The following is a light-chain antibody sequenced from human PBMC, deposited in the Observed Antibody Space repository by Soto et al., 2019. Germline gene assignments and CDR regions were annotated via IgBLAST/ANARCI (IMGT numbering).Light chain of an antibody. Sequence: EIVLTQSPGTLSLSPGERATLSCRASQSVSSSYLAWYQQKPGQAPRLLIYGASSRATGIPDRFSGSGSGTAFTLTISRLEPEDFAVYYCQQYCSSPPGTFGQGTKLEIK. CDR1: QSVSSSY. J-gene: IGKJ2*02. CDR2: GAS. CDR3: QQYCSSPPGT. V-gene: IGKV3-20*01.